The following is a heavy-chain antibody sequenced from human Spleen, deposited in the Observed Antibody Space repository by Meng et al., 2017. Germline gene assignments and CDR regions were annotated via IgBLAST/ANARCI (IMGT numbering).Heavy chain of an antibody. Sequence: GGSLRLSCAASGFTFSSYAMSWVRQAPGKGLEWVSAIRPNGAGTYYVDSVKGRFTISRDNSKNTLYLQMNSLRAEDTAVYYCAKAGGEPTPSTTVGYGMDVWGQGNTVT. CDR1: GFTFSSYA. D-gene: IGHD4-11*01. CDR2: IRPNGAGT. CDR3: AKAGGEPTPSTTVGYGMDV. J-gene: IGHJ6*01. V-gene: IGHV3-23*01.